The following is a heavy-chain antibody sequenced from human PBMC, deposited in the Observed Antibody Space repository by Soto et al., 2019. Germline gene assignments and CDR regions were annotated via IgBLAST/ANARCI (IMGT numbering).Heavy chain of an antibody. V-gene: IGHV4-30-2*01. CDR2: IYHSGST. J-gene: IGHJ5*02. CDR1: GGSISSGGYS. CDR3: ASVPGP. Sequence: SETLSLTSAVSGGSISSGGYSWSWIRQPPGKGLEWIGYIYHSGSTYYNPSLKSRVTISVDRSKNQFSLKLSSVTAADKALYYYASVPGPWGQGTLVTVSS.